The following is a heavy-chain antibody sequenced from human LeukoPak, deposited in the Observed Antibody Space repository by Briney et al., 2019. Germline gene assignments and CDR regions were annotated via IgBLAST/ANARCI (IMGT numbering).Heavy chain of an antibody. D-gene: IGHD3-22*01. CDR1: GFTFSSYS. Sequence: PGGSLRLSCAASGFTFSSYSMNWVRQAPGKGLELVSCISSSSSTIYYADSVKGRFTISRDNAKNSLYLQMNSLRAEDTAVYYCARVYYDSSGYINFDYWGQGTLVTVSS. V-gene: IGHV3-48*01. CDR3: ARVYYDSSGYINFDY. J-gene: IGHJ4*02. CDR2: ISSSSSTI.